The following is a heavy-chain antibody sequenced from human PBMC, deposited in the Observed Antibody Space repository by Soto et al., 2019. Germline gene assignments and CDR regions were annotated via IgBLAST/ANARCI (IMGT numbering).Heavy chain of an antibody. V-gene: IGHV3-15*07. Sequence: EVQLVESGGDLVKPGGSLRLSCGASGFTFSDASMNWVRQAPGKGLEWVGRIKSKSDGGTTDHSSPVKGRFIISRDDSKNTLYLQMNSLKIEDTAMYYCTTIDPNIYYISSWGQGTLVTVSS. CDR1: GFTFSDAS. CDR2: IKSKSDGGTT. J-gene: IGHJ4*02. CDR3: TTIDPNIYYISS. D-gene: IGHD6-13*01.